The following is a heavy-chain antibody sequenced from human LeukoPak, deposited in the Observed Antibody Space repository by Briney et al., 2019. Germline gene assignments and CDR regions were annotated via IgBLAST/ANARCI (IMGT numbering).Heavy chain of an antibody. CDR2: ISAFNANT. D-gene: IGHD2-2*01. J-gene: IGHJ4*02. CDR3: ARGGVVVPASVDY. V-gene: IGHV1-18*01. Sequence: GASVKVSCKASGYTFTNYGISWVRQAPGQGLEWMGWISAFNANTHYAQNFQGRVTMTTDTSTSTAYMELRSLRSDDTAVYYCARGGVVVPASVDYWGQGTLVTVSS. CDR1: GYTFTNYG.